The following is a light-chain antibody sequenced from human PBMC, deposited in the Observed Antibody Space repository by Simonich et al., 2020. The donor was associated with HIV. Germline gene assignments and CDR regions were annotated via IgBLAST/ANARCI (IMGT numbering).Light chain of an antibody. CDR2: EGS. CDR1: SSDVGSYNL. V-gene: IGLV2-14*02. J-gene: IGLJ2*01. Sequence: QSALTQPASVAGALGQSITISCTGTSSDVGSYNLVSWYQQDPGKAPKLMIYEGSKRPSGVSNRFSGSKSGNTASLTISGLQAEDEADYYCSSYTSSSTLIGGGTKLTVL. CDR3: SSYTSSSTL.